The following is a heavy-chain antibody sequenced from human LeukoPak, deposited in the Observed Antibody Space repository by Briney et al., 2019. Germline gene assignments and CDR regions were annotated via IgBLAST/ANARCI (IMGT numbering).Heavy chain of an antibody. CDR3: AREHLSGGSFDY. Sequence: SETLSLTCTVSGGSISSGGYYWSWIRQPPGKGLEWIGYIYHSGSTYYNPSLKSRVTISVDRSKNQFSLKLSSVTAADTAVYYCAREHLSGGSFDYWGQGTLVTVSS. V-gene: IGHV4-30-2*01. CDR2: IYHSGST. CDR1: GGSISSGGYY. D-gene: IGHD2-15*01. J-gene: IGHJ4*02.